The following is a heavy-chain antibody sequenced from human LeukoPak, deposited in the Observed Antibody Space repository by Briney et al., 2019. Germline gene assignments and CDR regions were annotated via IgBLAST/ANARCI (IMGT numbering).Heavy chain of an antibody. CDR1: GGSISSYY. D-gene: IGHD1-14*01. J-gene: IGHJ3*02. CDR3: ARDNRGAFDI. Sequence: SETLSLTGTVSGGSISSYYWSWIRQPPGKGLEWIGYIYYSGNTNYNPSLKSRVTISVDTSKNQFSLKLSSVTAADTAVYYCARDNRGAFDIWGQGTMVTVS. CDR2: IYYSGNT. V-gene: IGHV4-59*13.